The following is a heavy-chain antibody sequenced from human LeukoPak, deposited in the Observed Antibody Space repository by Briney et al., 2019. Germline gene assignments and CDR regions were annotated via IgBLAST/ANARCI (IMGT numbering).Heavy chain of an antibody. CDR3: ARTTEGGYTYDYFYYYYMDV. V-gene: IGHV4-59*01. CDR1: GGSFSGYY. D-gene: IGHD5-18*01. Sequence: PSETLSLTRAVYGGSFSGYYWSWIRQPPGKGLEWIGYIYYSGSTNYNPSLKSRVTISVDSSKNQFSLKLSSVTAADTAVYYCARTTEGGYTYDYFYYYYMDVWGKGTTVTISS. CDR2: IYYSGST. J-gene: IGHJ6*03.